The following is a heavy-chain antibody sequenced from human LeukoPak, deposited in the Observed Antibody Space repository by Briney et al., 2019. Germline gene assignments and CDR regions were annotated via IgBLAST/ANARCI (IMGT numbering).Heavy chain of an antibody. Sequence: SETLSLTCAVYGGSFSGYYWSWIRQPPGKGLEWIGEINHSGSTNYNPSLKSRVTISVDTSKNQFSLKLSSVTAADTAVYYCARGYYDYSNWFDPWGQGTLSPSPQ. V-gene: IGHV4-34*01. CDR3: ARGYYDYSNWFDP. J-gene: IGHJ5*02. D-gene: IGHD4-11*01. CDR2: INHSGST. CDR1: GGSFSGYY.